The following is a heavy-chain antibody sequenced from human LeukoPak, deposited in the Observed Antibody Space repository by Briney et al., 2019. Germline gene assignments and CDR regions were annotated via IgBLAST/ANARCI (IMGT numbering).Heavy chain of an antibody. D-gene: IGHD5-12*01. J-gene: IGHJ4*02. CDR2: IYYSGST. CDR1: GGSISSYY. Sequence: SETLSLTCTVSGGSISSYYWSWIRQPPGKGLEWIGYIYYSGSTNYNPSLKSRVTISVDTSKNQFSLKLSSVTAADTAVYYCARLFPHQYSGYDSALDYWGQGTLVTVSS. V-gene: IGHV4-59*08. CDR3: ARLFPHQYSGYDSALDY.